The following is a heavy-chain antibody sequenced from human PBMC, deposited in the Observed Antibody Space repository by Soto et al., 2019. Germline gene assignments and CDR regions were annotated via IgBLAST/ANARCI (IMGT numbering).Heavy chain of an antibody. CDR2: IYSDGSRT. CDR1: GFTFSSYW. J-gene: IGHJ3*02. V-gene: IGHV3-74*01. Sequence: EVQLVESGGGLVQPGGSLRLSCAASGFTFSSYWMHWVRQAPGKGLVWVSRIYSDGSRTNYADSVEGRFTISRDNAKNTLYLQMNSLRAEETAVYYCARGVREAYGLDIWGQGTVVTVSS. CDR3: ARGVREAYGLDI. D-gene: IGHD2-21*01.